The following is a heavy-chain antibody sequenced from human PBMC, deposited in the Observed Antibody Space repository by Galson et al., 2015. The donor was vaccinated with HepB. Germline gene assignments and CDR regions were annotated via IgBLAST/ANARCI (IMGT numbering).Heavy chain of an antibody. CDR2: ISSSSSTI. CDR1: GFTFSSYS. J-gene: IGHJ5*02. V-gene: IGHV3-48*04. D-gene: IGHD3-9*01. Sequence: SLRLSCAASGFTFSSYSMNWVRQAPGKGLEWVSYISSSSSTIYYADSVKGRFTISRDNAKNSLYLQMNSLRAEDTAAYYCANFDWLLFREYWFDPWGQGTLVTVSS. CDR3: ANFDWLLFREYWFDP.